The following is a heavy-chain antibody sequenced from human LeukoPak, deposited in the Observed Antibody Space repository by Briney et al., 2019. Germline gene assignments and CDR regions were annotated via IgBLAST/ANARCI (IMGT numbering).Heavy chain of an antibody. Sequence: PGGSLRLSCAASGFTFSSYGMHWVRQAPGKGLEWVAVVWYDGSKKYSADSVKGRITISRDDSKNTLYLQMNSLRAEDTAVYYCARGLGYYDSSGTIDYWGQGTLVTVSS. D-gene: IGHD3-22*01. CDR1: GFTFSSYG. CDR2: VWYDGSKK. V-gene: IGHV3-33*01. J-gene: IGHJ4*02. CDR3: ARGLGYYDSSGTIDY.